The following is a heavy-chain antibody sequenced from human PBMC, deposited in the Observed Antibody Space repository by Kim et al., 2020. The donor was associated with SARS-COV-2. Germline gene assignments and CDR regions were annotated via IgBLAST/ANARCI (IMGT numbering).Heavy chain of an antibody. Sequence: SNNHKPSRKERVTNSVDTSKNQFSLKLSSVTAAETAVYYCARWRDGYNFWGQGTLVTVSS. CDR2: SN. CDR3: ARWRDGYNF. V-gene: IGHV4-34*01. D-gene: IGHD5-12*01. J-gene: IGHJ4*02.